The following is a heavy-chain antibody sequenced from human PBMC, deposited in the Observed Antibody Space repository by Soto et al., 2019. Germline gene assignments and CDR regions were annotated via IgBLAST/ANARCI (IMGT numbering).Heavy chain of an antibody. CDR2: IYPGDSDT. V-gene: IGHV5-51*01. CDR1: GYTFTNHW. CDR3: TRTTGVXXYYGMDI. J-gene: IGHJ6*02. D-gene: IGHD1-1*01. Sequence: GESLKISCKGSGYTFTNHWTAWVRQMPGKGLEWMGIIYPGDSDTRYSPSFQGQVTISADKSISTAYLQWSSLKASDTAMYYCTRTTGVXXYYGMDIWGQGTTVTVSS.